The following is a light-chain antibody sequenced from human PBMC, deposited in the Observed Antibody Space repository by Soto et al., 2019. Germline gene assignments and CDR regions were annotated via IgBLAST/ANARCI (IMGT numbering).Light chain of an antibody. J-gene: IGLJ3*02. V-gene: IGLV2-8*01. Sequence: QSALTQPPSASGSPGQSVTISCTGTSSDIGGYNYVSWYQHHPGKAPKLMIYEVSNRPSGVPDRFSGSKSGNTASLTVSGLKAEDEADYHCSSYSGNNNVVFGGGTKLTVL. CDR1: SSDIGGYNY. CDR3: SSYSGNNNVV. CDR2: EVS.